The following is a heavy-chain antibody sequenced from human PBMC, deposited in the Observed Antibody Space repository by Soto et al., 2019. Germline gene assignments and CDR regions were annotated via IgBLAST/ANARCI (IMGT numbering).Heavy chain of an antibody. J-gene: IGHJ4*02. D-gene: IGHD6-6*01. CDR1: GYRFTSYW. Sequence: EVQLVQSGAEVKKPGESLKISCKASGYRFTSYWIAWVRQMPGKGLEWMGIIYPDDSDTRYSPSFQGQVTISADKSISTAYVQWSSLKASDTAMFYCGRLEYSSSSPYFDSWGQGTLVTVSS. CDR2: IYPDDSDT. V-gene: IGHV5-51*01. CDR3: GRLEYSSSSPYFDS.